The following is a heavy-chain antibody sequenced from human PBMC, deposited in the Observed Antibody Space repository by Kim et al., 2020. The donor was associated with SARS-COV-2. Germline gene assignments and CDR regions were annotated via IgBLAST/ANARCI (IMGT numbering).Heavy chain of an antibody. D-gene: IGHD6-19*01. CDR3: ARGLLKQLLFIAVACTFGY. J-gene: IGHJ4*02. CDR1: GYTFTSYA. CDR2: INAGNGNT. Sequence: ASVKVSCKASGYTFTSYARHWVRQAPGQRLEWMGWINAGNGNTKYSQKFQGRVTITRDTSASTAYMELSSLRSEDTAVYYCARGLLKQLLFIAVACTFGYWGQRTLMSVSS. V-gene: IGHV1-3*01.